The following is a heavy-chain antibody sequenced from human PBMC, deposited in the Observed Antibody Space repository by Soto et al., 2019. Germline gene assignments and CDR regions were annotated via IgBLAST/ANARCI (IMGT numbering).Heavy chain of an antibody. D-gene: IGHD1-1*01. J-gene: IGHJ6*02. CDR3: ARDGGVELERSLEGPWYYYYGMDV. CDR1: GFTFSSYW. CDR2: IKQDGSEK. V-gene: IGHV3-7*01. Sequence: GGSLRLSCAASGFTFSSYWMSWVRQAPGKGLEWVANIKQDGSEKYYVDSVKGRFTISRDNAKNSLYLQMNSLRAEDTAVYYCARDGGVELERSLEGPWYYYYGMDVWGQGTTVTVSS.